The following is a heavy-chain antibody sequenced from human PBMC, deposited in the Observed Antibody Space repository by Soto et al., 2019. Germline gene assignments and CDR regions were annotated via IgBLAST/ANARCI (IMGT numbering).Heavy chain of an antibody. CDR3: ARAMDSSGYYHLDS. D-gene: IGHD3-22*01. V-gene: IGHV3-30*04. CDR1: GFTFRIYG. CDR2: ISNDGKKT. Sequence: QVQLVESGGGVVQPGRSLRLSCAASGFTFRIYGMHWVRQAPGRGLEWVAVISNDGKKTHHADSVKGRFTISRDNSSNTLYMEMNSLSAEDTAMYYCARAMDSSGYYHLDSWGQGTLATVSS. J-gene: IGHJ4*02.